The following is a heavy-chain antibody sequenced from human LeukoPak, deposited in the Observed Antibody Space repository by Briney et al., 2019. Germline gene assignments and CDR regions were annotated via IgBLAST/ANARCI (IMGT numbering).Heavy chain of an antibody. Sequence: SVKVSCKASGGIFSSYAISWVRQAPGQGLEWMGRIIPILGIANYAQKFQGRVTITADKSTSTAYMELSSLRSEDTAVYYCTRETSSGYFDYWGQGTLVTVSS. CDR2: IIPILGIA. V-gene: IGHV1-69*04. CDR1: GGIFSSYA. J-gene: IGHJ4*02. CDR3: TRETSSGYFDY.